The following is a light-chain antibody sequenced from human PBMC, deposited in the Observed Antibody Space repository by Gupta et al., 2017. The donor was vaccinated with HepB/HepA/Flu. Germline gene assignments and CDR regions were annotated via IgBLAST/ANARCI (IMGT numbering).Light chain of an antibody. CDR2: NYN. CDR1: NLGTYA. V-gene: IGLV3-21*03. CDR3: QMWDNFSDHGV. J-gene: IGLJ2*01. Sequence: SYVLTQPPSVPLAPRKTARITCGGNNLGTYAVHWYQQKPGQAPVLLLFNYNDRHSAVPERFSGSNSGNTATLTISRLEAEDEADYYCQMWDNFSDHGVFGGGTKLTVL.